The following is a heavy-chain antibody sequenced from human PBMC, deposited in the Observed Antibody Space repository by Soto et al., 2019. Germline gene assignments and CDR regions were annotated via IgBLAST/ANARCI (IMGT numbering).Heavy chain of an antibody. CDR3: ARSTVTTSDAFDI. D-gene: IGHD4-17*01. V-gene: IGHV1-3*01. CDR2: INAGNGNT. CDR1: GYTFTSYA. J-gene: IGHJ3*02. Sequence: ASVQVSCKASGYTFTSYAIHWVRQAPGQRLEWMGWINAGNGNTKYSQKFQGRVTITRDTSASTAYMELSSLRSEDTAVYYCARSTVTTSDAFDIWGQGTMVTVSS.